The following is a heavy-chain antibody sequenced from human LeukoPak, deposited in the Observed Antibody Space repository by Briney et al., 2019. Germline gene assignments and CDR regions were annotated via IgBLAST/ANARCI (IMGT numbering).Heavy chain of an antibody. CDR3: ARRVSGTTGDY. D-gene: IGHD1-26*01. Sequence: SETLSLTCTVSGGSISSSSYYWGWIRQPPGKGLEWIGSIYYSGSTYYNPSLKSRVTISVDTSKNQFSLKLSSVTAADTAVYYCARRVSGTTGDYWGQGTLVTVSS. V-gene: IGHV4-39*01. J-gene: IGHJ4*02. CDR1: GGSISSSSYY. CDR2: IYYSGST.